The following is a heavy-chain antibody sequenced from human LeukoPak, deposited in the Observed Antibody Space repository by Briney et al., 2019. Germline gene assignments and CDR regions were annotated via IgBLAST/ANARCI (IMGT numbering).Heavy chain of an antibody. D-gene: IGHD1-7*01. Sequence: PSETLSLTCTVSGGSISSYYWSWIRQPPGKGLEWIGYIYYSGSTNYNPSLKSRVTISVDTSKNQFSLKLSSVTAADTAVYYCARVKYNWNYPIDYYYMDVWGKGTTVTVSS. CDR2: IYYSGST. CDR1: GGSISSYY. J-gene: IGHJ6*03. V-gene: IGHV4-59*01. CDR3: ARVKYNWNYPIDYYYMDV.